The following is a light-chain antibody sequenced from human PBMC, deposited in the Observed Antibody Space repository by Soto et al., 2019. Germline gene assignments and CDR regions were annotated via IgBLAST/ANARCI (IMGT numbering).Light chain of an antibody. V-gene: IGKV1-33*01. CDR1: QTISSW. J-gene: IGKJ5*01. CDR3: QQYDNLPPFT. CDR2: DAC. Sequence: DIQMTQSPSTLSGSVGDRVTITCRASQTISSWLAWYHQKPGKAPKLLNYDACNLETGVPSRFSGSGSGTDFTFTISSLQPEDIATYYCQQYDNLPPFTFGQGTRLENK.